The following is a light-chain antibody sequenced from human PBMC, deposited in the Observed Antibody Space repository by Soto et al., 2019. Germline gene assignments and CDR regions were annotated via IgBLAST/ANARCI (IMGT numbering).Light chain of an antibody. J-gene: IGLJ3*02. CDR3: QSYDSNLTEV. CDR2: RNN. V-gene: IGLV1-40*01. CDR1: SSNLGAGYL. Sequence: QSVLTQPPSVSGAPGQRVTISCTGSSSNLGAGYLVHWYQQLPGAAPKLLIYRNNNRPSGVPDRFSGSKSGTSASLVITGLQAEDEADYYCQSYDSNLTEVFGGGTKVTVL.